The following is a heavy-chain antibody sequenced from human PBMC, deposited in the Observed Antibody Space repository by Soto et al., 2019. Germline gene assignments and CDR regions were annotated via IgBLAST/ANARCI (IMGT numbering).Heavy chain of an antibody. CDR1: SASIITEQR. CDR3: ARSFGWYAIDH. J-gene: IGHJ4*02. D-gene: IGHD6-19*01. Sequence: QLQLQESGPGLVKPSETLSLTCAVSSASIITEQRWTWVRQPPGKGLEWIGEIHHSGSTNNNPSRRSRVTMSVDKSTNQFSLNLNSVTAADTALYYCARSFGWYAIDHWGQGTLVIVSS. CDR2: IHHSGST. V-gene: IGHV4-4*02.